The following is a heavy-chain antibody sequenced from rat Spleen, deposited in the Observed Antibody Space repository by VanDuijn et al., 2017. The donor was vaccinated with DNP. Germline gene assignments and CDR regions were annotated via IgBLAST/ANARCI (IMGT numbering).Heavy chain of an antibody. CDR2: ITRSGGST. CDR3: ATQELGPFDY. V-gene: IGHV5S23*01. Sequence: EVQLVESGGGLVQPGRSLKLSCAASGFTFSNYYMAWVRQAPTKGLEWVAAITRSGGSTYYPDSVKGRFTISRDNTKNTLYLQMNSLRSEDTATYYCATQELGPFDYWGQGVMVTVSS. CDR1: GFTFSNYY. J-gene: IGHJ2*01. D-gene: IGHD5-1*01.